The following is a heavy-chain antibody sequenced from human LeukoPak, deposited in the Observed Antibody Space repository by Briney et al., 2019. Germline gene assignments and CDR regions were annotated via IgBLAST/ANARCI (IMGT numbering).Heavy chain of an antibody. CDR3: VRFALTSSLDH. J-gene: IGHJ5*02. D-gene: IGHD6-13*01. Sequence: PGESLTLSCKLSGYTLTNNWIGWVRHVPGKGLEWMGLIYPGYSDAKYGPSFQGKVTLSMDASISTAYLQLSGLRASDTAIYYCVRFALTSSLDHWGQGTLVTVSS. CDR1: GYTLTNNW. V-gene: IGHV5-51*03. CDR2: IYPGYSDA.